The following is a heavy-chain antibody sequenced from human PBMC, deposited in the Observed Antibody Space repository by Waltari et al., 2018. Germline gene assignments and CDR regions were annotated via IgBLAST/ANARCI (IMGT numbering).Heavy chain of an antibody. J-gene: IGHJ3*02. CDR2: IKQDGSEK. Sequence: EVQLVESGGGLVQPGGSLRLSCAASGFTFSSYWMSWVRPAPGKGLEWVANIKQDGSEKYYVDSVKGRFTISRDNAKNSLYLQMNSLRAEDTAVYYCARDRGGSNWGAKNAFDIWGQGTMVTVSS. CDR1: GFTFSSYW. D-gene: IGHD7-27*01. V-gene: IGHV3-7*01. CDR3: ARDRGGSNWGAKNAFDI.